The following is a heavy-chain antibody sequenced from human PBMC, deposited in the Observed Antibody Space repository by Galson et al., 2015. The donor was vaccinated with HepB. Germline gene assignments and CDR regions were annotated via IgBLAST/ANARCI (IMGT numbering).Heavy chain of an antibody. CDR2: INANGSVA. CDR3: GRDPLYDGRVSYFGLDV. J-gene: IGHJ6*02. D-gene: IGHD3-22*01. CDR1: GVTLSIYG. V-gene: IGHV3-74*03. Sequence: SLRLSCAASGVTLSIYGMHWVRQAPGKGLVWVSGINANGSVATYADCVKGRFTISRDNAKTTMYLQMNSLRAEDTAVYYCGRDPLYDGRVSYFGLDVWGQGTTVTVSS.